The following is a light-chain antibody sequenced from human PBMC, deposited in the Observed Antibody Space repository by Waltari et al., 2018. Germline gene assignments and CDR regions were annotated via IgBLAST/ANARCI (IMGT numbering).Light chain of an antibody. V-gene: IGKV3-11*01. J-gene: IGKJ4*01. CDR3: QQRSKWPPLT. Sequence: EIVLTQSPATLSLSPGETANLSCRASQNINIYLAWYQHRPGQAPRLLIYDASNRATGIPIRFSGSGSGTHFTLTISSLEPEDFAVYYCQQRSKWPPLTFGGGTKVEIK. CDR1: QNINIY. CDR2: DAS.